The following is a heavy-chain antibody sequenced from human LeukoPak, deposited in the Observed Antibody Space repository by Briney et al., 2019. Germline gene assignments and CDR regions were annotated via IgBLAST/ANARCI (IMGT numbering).Heavy chain of an antibody. CDR3: AKALGFMVRGVPIDY. CDR1: GFTFSSYA. V-gene: IGHV3-23*01. CDR2: IIGSGGST. D-gene: IGHD3-10*01. J-gene: IGHJ4*02. Sequence: GGSLRLSCAASGFTFSSYAMSWVRQAPGKGLEWVSAIIGSGGSTYYADSVKGGFISPRDNSKNTLYLQMNSLRAEDTAVYYCAKALGFMVRGVPIDYWGQGTLVTVSS.